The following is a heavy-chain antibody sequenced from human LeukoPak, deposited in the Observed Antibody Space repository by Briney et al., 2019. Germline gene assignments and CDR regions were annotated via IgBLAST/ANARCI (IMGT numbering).Heavy chain of an antibody. CDR2: IRSKAYGGTT. J-gene: IGHJ4*02. V-gene: IGHV3-49*03. Sequence: GGSLSLSCTASGFTFGDYAMSWFRQAPGKGLEWVGFIRSKAYGGTTEYAASVKGRFTISRDDSKSIAYLQMNSLKTEDTAVYYCTREGAFSSGYYPYYFDYWGQGTLVTVSS. D-gene: IGHD3-22*01. CDR3: TREGAFSSGYYPYYFDY. CDR1: GFTFGDYA.